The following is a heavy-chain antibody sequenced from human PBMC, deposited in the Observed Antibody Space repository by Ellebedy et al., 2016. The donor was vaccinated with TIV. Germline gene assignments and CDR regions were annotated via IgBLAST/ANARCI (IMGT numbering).Heavy chain of an antibody. D-gene: IGHD3-10*01. CDR1: GFTFSSYA. J-gene: IGHJ6*02. CDR3: ARPLWFGTYYGMDV. V-gene: IGHV3-30-3*01. Sequence: GGSLRLXXAASGFTFSSYAMHWVRQAPGKGLEWVAVISYDGSNKYYADSVKGRFTISRDNSKNTLYLQMNSLRAEDTAVYYCARPLWFGTYYGMDVWGQGTTVTASS. CDR2: ISYDGSNK.